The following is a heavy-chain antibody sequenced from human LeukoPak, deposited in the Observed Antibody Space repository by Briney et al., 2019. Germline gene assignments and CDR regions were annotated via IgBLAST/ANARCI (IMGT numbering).Heavy chain of an antibody. CDR2: IYYSGST. CDR1: GGSISSGDYY. J-gene: IGHJ6*02. V-gene: IGHV4-30-4*01. CDR3: ARDGSVAYGMDV. D-gene: IGHD3-10*01. Sequence: SQTLSLTCTVSGGSISSGDYYWSWIRQPPGKGLEWIGYIYYSGSTYYNPSLKSRVTISVDTSKNQFSLKLSSVTAADTAVYYCARDGSVAYGMDVWGQGTTVTASS.